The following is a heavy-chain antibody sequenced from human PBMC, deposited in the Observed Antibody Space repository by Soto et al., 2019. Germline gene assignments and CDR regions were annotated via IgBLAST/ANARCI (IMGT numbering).Heavy chain of an antibody. J-gene: IGHJ6*03. Sequence: ALVKVCCKASGHTFTSYGISWVRQAPGQGLEWMGWLRAYHGNTNYAQKLQGRVTMTTDTSTSTAYMELWSLRSEDTAAYHCGRDHAPVVTMXRGVIISDRKPYFDMDDWGQGTTVAVSS. V-gene: IGHV1-18*04. CDR1: GHTFTSYG. CDR2: LRAYHGNT. D-gene: IGHD3-10*01. CDR3: GRDHAPVVTMXRGVIISDRKPYFDMDD.